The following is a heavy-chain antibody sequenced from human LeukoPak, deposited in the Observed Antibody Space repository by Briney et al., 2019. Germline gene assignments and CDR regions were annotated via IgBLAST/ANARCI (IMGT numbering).Heavy chain of an antibody. D-gene: IGHD3-16*01. V-gene: IGHV3-30-3*01. CDR1: GFTFSSYA. J-gene: IGHJ4*02. CDR2: ISYDGSNK. CDR3: EAGGFDY. Sequence: AGGSLRLSCAASGFTFSSYAMHWVRQAPGKGLEWVAVISYDGSNKYYADSVKGRFTISRDNSENTLYLQMNSLRAEDTAVYYCEAGGFDYWGQGTLVTVSS.